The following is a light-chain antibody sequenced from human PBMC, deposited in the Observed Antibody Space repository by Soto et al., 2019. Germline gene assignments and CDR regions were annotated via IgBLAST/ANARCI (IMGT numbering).Light chain of an antibody. CDR3: SSFVGSNNWV. CDR1: SSDVGRYNY. Sequence: QSALTQPPSASGSPGQSVTISCTGTSSDVGRYNYVSWYQQHPGKAPKLMIYEVSKRPSGVPDRFSGSKSGNTASLTVSGLQAEDEAEYYCSSFVGSNNWVFGGGTKRTVL. CDR2: EVS. J-gene: IGLJ3*02. V-gene: IGLV2-8*01.